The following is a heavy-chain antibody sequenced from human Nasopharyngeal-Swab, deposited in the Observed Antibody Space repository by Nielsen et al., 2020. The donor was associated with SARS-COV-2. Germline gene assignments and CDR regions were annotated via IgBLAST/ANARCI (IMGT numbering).Heavy chain of an antibody. D-gene: IGHD2-2*01. CDR3: ALPSAAYYYYGMDV. CDR2: VVPLLRTT. J-gene: IGHJ6*02. Sequence: WVRQAPGQGLEWLGAVVPLLRTTHYAPQFQGRVTMNADESTSTAYMELSSLRSEDTAVYYCALPSAAYYYYGMDVWGQGTTVTVSS. V-gene: IGHV1-69*01.